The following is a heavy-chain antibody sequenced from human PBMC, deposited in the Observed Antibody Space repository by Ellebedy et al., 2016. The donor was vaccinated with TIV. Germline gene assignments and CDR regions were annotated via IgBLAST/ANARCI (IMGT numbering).Heavy chain of an antibody. CDR1: GGSISSGGYY. CDR2: IYYSGST. D-gene: IGHD2-21*02. CDR3: ARGVTPPLGWFDP. Sequence: SETLSLTXTVSGGSISSGGYYWSWIRQHPGKGLEWIGYIYYSGSTYYNPSLKSRVTISVDTSKNQFSLKLSSVTAADTAVYYCARGVTPPLGWFDPWGQGTLVTVSS. J-gene: IGHJ5*02. V-gene: IGHV4-31*03.